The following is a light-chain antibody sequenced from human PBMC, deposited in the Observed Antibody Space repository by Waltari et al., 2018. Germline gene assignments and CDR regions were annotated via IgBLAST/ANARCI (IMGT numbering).Light chain of an antibody. J-gene: IGKJ1*01. CDR1: QGVSYW. CDR2: HAS. V-gene: IGKV1-12*01. Sequence: DIQMTQSPSSVSASVGDRVTITCRASQGVSYWLAWYQQKAGKAPKLLIFHASSLESGVPSRFSGSGSGTECNLTISSLQPEDFATYFCQQANSFPRTVGQGTKVEI. CDR3: QQANSFPRT.